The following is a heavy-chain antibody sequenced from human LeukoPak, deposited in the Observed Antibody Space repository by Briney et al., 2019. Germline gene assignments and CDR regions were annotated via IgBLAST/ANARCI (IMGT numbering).Heavy chain of an antibody. CDR2: ISGSGGST. CDR3: ANLAAAGLNFDY. Sequence: GGSLRLSCAASGFTFSSYAMCWVRQAPGKGLEWVSAISGSGGSTYYADSVKGRFTISRDNSKNTLYLQMNSLRAEDTAVYYCANLAAAGLNFDYWGQGTLVTVSS. D-gene: IGHD6-13*01. CDR1: GFTFSSYA. J-gene: IGHJ4*02. V-gene: IGHV3-23*01.